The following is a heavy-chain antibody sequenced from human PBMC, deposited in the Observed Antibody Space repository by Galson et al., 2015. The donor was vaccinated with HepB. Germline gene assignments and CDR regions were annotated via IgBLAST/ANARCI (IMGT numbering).Heavy chain of an antibody. Sequence: SVKVSCKASGGTFSSYAISWVRQAPGQGLEWMGGIIPIFGTANYAQKFQGRVTITADESTSTAYMELSSLRSEDTAVYYCARDIVVVPAASGSYYYYYMDVWGKGTTVTVSS. J-gene: IGHJ6*03. CDR1: GGTFSSYA. V-gene: IGHV1-69*13. CDR3: ARDIVVVPAASGSYYYYYMDV. CDR2: IIPIFGTA. D-gene: IGHD2-2*01.